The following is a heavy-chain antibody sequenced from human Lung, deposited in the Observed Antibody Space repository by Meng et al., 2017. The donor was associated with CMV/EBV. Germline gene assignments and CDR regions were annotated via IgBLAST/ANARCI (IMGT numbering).Heavy chain of an antibody. CDR1: GYTFTSYG. CDR2: ISTYNGNT. D-gene: IGHD3-3*01. J-gene: IGHJ5*02. Sequence: ASVKVSXKASGYTFTSYGINWVRQAPGQGLEWMAWISTYNGNTYYAQKFQGRVTLTTDTSTSAAYMELRSLRSDDTAVYYCARDWRLMNAQPNWFDPWGQRTLVTVSS. CDR3: ARDWRLMNAQPNWFDP. V-gene: IGHV1-18*01.